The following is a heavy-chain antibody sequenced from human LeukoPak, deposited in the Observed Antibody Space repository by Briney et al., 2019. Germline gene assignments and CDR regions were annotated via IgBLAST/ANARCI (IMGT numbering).Heavy chain of an antibody. CDR2: IYYSGSN. CDR3: AGASYDSSGVH. J-gene: IGHJ4*02. CDR1: GGPISNYY. V-gene: IGHV4-59*01. Sequence: SETLSLTCTVSGGPISNYYWSWIRQPPGKGVEWIGYIYYSGSNNYNPSLTSQVTISVDTSKNQFSLKLSSVTATDTAVYYCAGASYDSSGVHWGQGTLVTVSS. D-gene: IGHD3-22*01.